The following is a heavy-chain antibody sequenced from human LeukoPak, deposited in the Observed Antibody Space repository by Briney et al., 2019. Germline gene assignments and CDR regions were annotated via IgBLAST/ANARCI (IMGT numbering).Heavy chain of an antibody. CDR1: GFTFSRYS. CDR3: AKSTRGQGVPYYFDF. Sequence: GGSLRLSCAASGFTFSRYSMNWVRQAPGKGLEWVSSISSSGDYIYYADSLKGRFTISRDNFKNTLFLQMDSLRADDTAIYYCAKSTRGQGVPYYFDFWGQGTLVTVSS. V-gene: IGHV3-21*04. D-gene: IGHD3-10*01. J-gene: IGHJ4*02. CDR2: ISSSGDYI.